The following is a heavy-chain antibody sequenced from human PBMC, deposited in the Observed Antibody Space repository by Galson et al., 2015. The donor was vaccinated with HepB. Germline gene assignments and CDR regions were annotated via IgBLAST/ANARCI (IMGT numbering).Heavy chain of an antibody. Sequence: SETLSLTCTVSADSLNIFYWSWIRQPPGKGLEWIGHIFYTGSTTYNPSLKSRVSMSMDPSKRQISLKLTSVTAADSAVYYCARSRPCLRGVCYDHYNYFGPWGQGTLVTVSS. CDR2: IFYTGST. V-gene: IGHV4-59*01. CDR1: ADSLNIFY. D-gene: IGHD5-24*01. CDR3: ARSRPCLRGVCYDHYNYFGP. J-gene: IGHJ5*02.